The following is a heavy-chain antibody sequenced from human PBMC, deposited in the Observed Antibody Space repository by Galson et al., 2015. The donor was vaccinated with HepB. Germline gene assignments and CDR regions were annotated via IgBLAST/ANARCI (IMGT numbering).Heavy chain of an antibody. CDR3: AKDHSLYSFDY. D-gene: IGHD2-2*02. J-gene: IGHJ4*02. V-gene: IGHV3-23*01. Sequence: SLRLSCAASGFTFSTYAMTWVRQAPGKGLEWVSTISGSGVNTYYADSVKGRFSISRDNSKNTLYLQMISLRVDDTAVYYCAKDHSLYSFDYWGQGTLVTVSS. CDR2: ISGSGVNT. CDR1: GFTFSTYA.